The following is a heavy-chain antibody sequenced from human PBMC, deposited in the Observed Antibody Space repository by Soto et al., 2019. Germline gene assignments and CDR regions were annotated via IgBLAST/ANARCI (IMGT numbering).Heavy chain of an antibody. CDR1: GYTFTSYG. Sequence: ASVKVSCKASGYTFTSYGISWVRQAPGQGLEWMGWISAYNGNTNYAQKLQGRVTMTTDTSTSTAYMELRSLRSDDTAVYYCAIDDLQYLPSYYFGMDVWGEGMKVTVSS. V-gene: IGHV1-18*01. J-gene: IGHJ6*04. CDR3: AIDDLQYLPSYYFGMDV. CDR2: ISAYNGNT. D-gene: IGHD4-4*01.